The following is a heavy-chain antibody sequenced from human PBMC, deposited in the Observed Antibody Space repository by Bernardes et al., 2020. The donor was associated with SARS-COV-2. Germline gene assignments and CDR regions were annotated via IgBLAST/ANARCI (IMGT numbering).Heavy chain of an antibody. Sequence: SETLSLTCGVHGGSLSGHYWSWIRQTPGKGLEWIGEINHSGSTKYNPSLKSRVTISVDTSKRQLSLKVTSVTAADTAVYYCARTPTVAGFDYWGQGTLVIASS. D-gene: IGHD6-19*01. CDR2: INHSGST. V-gene: IGHV4-34*01. CDR3: ARTPTVAGFDY. J-gene: IGHJ4*02. CDR1: GGSLSGHY.